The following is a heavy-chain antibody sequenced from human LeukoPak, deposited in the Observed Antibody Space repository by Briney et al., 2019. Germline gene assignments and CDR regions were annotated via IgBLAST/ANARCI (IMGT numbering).Heavy chain of an antibody. Sequence: GESLKISCKGSGYSFTTYWIAWVRQMPGKGLEWMGIIYPGDSDTRYSPSFEGQVTISADKSISTAYLRWSSLKASDTAMYYCARLPTIISNFDYWGQGALVTVSS. V-gene: IGHV5-51*01. CDR1: GYSFTTYW. D-gene: IGHD3-3*02. CDR2: IYPGDSDT. CDR3: ARLPTIISNFDY. J-gene: IGHJ4*02.